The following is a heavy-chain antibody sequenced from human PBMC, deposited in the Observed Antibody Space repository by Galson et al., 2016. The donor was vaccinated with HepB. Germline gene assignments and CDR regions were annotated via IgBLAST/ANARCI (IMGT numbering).Heavy chain of an antibody. D-gene: IGHD3-10*01. Sequence: SCKASGGSFSSFGTSWVRQAPGQGPEWMGEIIPFFGTTNYAPKFQGRVTISADISTSTVYMEMSSLTPDDTAMYYCARPAARGIFFHFWGQGTVVTVSS. CDR2: IIPFFGTT. V-gene: IGHV1-69*06. J-gene: IGHJ4*02. CDR3: ARPAARGIFFHF. CDR1: GGSFSSFG.